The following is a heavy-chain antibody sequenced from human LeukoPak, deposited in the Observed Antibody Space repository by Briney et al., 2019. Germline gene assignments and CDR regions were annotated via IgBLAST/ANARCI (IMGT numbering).Heavy chain of an antibody. CDR2: ISAYNGNT. D-gene: IGHD2-8*01. CDR1: GYTFTSYG. Sequence: ASVKVSCKASGYTFTSYGISWVRQAPGQGLEWMGWISAYNGNTNYAQKLQGRVTMTTDTSTSTAYMELRSLRSDDTAVYYCARAGGSTNGVCYFAFDYWGQGTLVTVSS. V-gene: IGHV1-18*01. CDR3: ARAGGSTNGVCYFAFDY. J-gene: IGHJ4*02.